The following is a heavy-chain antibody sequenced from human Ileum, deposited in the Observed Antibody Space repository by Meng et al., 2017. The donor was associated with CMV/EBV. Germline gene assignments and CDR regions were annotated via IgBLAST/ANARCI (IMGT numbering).Heavy chain of an antibody. D-gene: IGHD1-7*01. V-gene: IGHV3-73*01. Sequence: SGVPFSGTDTNWGRQDAAEGLEEVGRIRSKANSYAKADATSVKGRFTISRDDSKNTAYLQMNSLKTEDTAVYYCTRPYIDLTGTLGYWGQGTLVTVSS. CDR3: TRPYIDLTGTLGY. CDR1: GVPFSGTD. J-gene: IGHJ4*02. CDR2: IRSKANSYAK.